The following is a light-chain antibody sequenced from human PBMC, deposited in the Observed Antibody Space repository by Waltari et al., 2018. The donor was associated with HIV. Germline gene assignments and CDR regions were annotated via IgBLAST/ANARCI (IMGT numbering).Light chain of an antibody. CDR1: RSVSSNY. Sequence: ENVLTQSPGTLSLSPGERATLSCRASRSVSSNYLTWYQQRPGQAPRLLIYAASTRATAIPDRFSGSGSGTDFTLTISSLQPEDFATYYCQQSYSTPRTFGQGTKLEIK. V-gene: IGKV3-20*01. J-gene: IGKJ2*01. CDR2: AAS. CDR3: QQSYSTPRT.